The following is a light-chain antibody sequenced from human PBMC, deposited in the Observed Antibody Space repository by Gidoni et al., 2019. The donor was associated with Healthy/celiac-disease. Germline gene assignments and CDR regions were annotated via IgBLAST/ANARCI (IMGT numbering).Light chain of an antibody. Sequence: INCKSSQSVLYSSNNKNYLAWYQQKPGQPPKLLIYWASTRESGVPDRFSGSGSGTDFTLTISSLQAEDVAVYYCQQYYSTPPTFXQXTKVXIK. V-gene: IGKV4-1*01. J-gene: IGKJ1*01. CDR2: WAS. CDR1: QSVLYSSNNKNY. CDR3: QQYYSTPPT.